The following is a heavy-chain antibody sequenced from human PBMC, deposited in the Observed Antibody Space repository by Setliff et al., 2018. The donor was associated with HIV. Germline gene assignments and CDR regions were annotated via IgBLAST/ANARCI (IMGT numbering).Heavy chain of an antibody. J-gene: IGHJ4*02. D-gene: IGHD2-8*01. CDR3: ARKAGYCPHGGCWSPLDY. CDR2: IIPITGTI. CDR1: GYTFTSYA. V-gene: IGHV1-69*05. Sequence: SVKVSCKASGYTFTSYAMNWVRQAPGQGLEWMGGIIPITGTIHFAQKFQDRITVTKDESTGTVYMELSSLRAEDTAVYYCARKAGYCPHGGCWSPLDYWGQGTLVTVSS.